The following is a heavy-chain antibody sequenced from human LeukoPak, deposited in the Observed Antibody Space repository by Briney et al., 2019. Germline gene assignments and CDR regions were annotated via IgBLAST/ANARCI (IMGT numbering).Heavy chain of an antibody. CDR3: AKGAMRQQLSD. Sequence: GGSLRLSCAASGFTFSSYAMSWVRQAPGKGLEWVSSISTAGGTYYDDSVKSRFTISRDNSENKLYLQMNSLSTEDTALYYCAKGAMRQQLSDWGQGTLVTVSS. CDR1: GFTFSSYA. J-gene: IGHJ4*02. CDR2: ISTAGGT. D-gene: IGHD6-13*01. V-gene: IGHV3-23*01.